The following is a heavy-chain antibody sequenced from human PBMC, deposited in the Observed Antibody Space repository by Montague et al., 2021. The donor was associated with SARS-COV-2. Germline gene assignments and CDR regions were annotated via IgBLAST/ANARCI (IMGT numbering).Heavy chain of an antibody. CDR2: IYYSGST. D-gene: IGHD1-1*01. J-gene: IGHJ2*01. Sequence: SETLSLTCTVSGGSMSTYYWSWIRQPPGKGLEWIGYIYYSGSTXXXPSXXXRVTISVDTSKNQFSLRLSSVTAADTAVYYCARDAYNAHQNYWYFDLWGRGTLVTVSS. CDR3: ARDAYNAHQNYWYFDL. V-gene: IGHV4-59*12. CDR1: GGSMSTYY.